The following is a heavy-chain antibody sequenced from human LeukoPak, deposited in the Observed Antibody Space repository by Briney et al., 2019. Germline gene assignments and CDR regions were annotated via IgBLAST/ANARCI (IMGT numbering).Heavy chain of an antibody. D-gene: IGHD3-10*01. CDR3: ARVTSYGSGSYYTPLGWFDP. CDR1: GYTLTSYG. CDR2: ISAYNGNT. V-gene: IGHV1-18*01. Sequence: ASVKVSCKASGYTLTSYGISWVRQAPGQGLEWMGWISAYNGNTNYAQKLQGRVTMSSDTSTSTAYMELRSLRSDDTAVYYCARVTSYGSGSYYTPLGWFDPWGQGTLVTVSS. J-gene: IGHJ5*02.